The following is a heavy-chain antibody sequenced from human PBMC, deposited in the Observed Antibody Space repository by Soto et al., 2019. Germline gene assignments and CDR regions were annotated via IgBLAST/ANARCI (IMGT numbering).Heavy chain of an antibody. CDR1: EFSLSGQY. CDR3: VRERYAGFEY. D-gene: IGHD2-2*01. Sequence: EGQLVESGGGLVQPGGSLRLSCTSSEFSLSGQYLDWVRQAPGQGLEWVGRTVNKDFSYTTEYAAAVKGRFTISRDDSENSLYLPMTSLRTEDTAVYYCVRERYAGFEYWGQGALVTVSS. CDR2: TVNKDFSYTT. V-gene: IGHV3-72*01. J-gene: IGHJ4*02.